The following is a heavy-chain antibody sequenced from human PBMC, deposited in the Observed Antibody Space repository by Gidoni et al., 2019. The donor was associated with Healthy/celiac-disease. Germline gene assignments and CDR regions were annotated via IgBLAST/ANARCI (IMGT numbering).Heavy chain of an antibody. CDR3: ERGYCSGGSCYSEYYYYCGIDV. Sequence: QVQLVQSVAEVKKPGPSVKVSCKPSGCTFSSYAICWVRQAPGQGLEWMGGIIPIVGTANHAQKYQGRVPMTADESTSTAYMELSSVRSEDTAVYYCERGYCSGGSCYSEYYYYCGIDVWGQGTTVTVSS. CDR1: GCTFSSYA. D-gene: IGHD2-15*01. CDR2: IIPIVGTA. V-gene: IGHV1-69*01. J-gene: IGHJ6*02.